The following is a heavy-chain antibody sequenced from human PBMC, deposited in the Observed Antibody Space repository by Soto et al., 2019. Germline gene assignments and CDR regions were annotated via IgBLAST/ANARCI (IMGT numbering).Heavy chain of an antibody. V-gene: IGHV4-59*01. Sequence: SETLSLTCTVSGGSISSYYWSWIRQPPGKGLEWIGYIYYSGSTNYNPSLKSRVTISVDTSKNQFSLKLSSVTAADTAVYYCARVSNTMVRGVVHMAFDYWGQGTLVTVSS. D-gene: IGHD3-10*01. CDR3: ARVSNTMVRGVVHMAFDY. CDR1: GGSISSYY. J-gene: IGHJ4*02. CDR2: IYYSGST.